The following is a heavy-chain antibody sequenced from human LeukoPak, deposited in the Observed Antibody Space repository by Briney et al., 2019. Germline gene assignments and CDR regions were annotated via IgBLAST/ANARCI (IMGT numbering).Heavy chain of an antibody. D-gene: IGHD4-11*01. Sequence: SETLSLTCTVSDDSISSSSYYWAWIRQPPGKGLEWIGSFYYGGTTHYSPSLKSRVTVAVGTSRNQFSLRLSSVGAEDTAVYCARRSLYSSPRWGQGTLVTVSS. V-gene: IGHV4-39*01. CDR2: FYYGGTT. CDR1: DDSISSSSYY. CDR3: ARRSLYSSPR. J-gene: IGHJ4*02.